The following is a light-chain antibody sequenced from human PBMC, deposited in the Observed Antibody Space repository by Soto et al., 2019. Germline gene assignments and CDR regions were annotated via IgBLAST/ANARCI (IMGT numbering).Light chain of an antibody. CDR3: QQLNSYPRT. Sequence: DIQLTQSPSFMSASVGARVTITCRASQGISSYLAWYQQKPGKAPNLLIYVASTLQSGVPSRFSGSGSGTEFTLTISRLQPEDFATYYCQQLNSYPRTFGQGTKLEIK. CDR1: QGISSY. CDR2: VAS. V-gene: IGKV1-9*01. J-gene: IGKJ2*01.